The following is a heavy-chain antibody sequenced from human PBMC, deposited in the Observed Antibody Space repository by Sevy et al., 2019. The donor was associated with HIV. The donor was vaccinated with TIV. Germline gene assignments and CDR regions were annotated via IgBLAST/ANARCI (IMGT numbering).Heavy chain of an antibody. CDR3: ARDPPSYYDYRTGYHDF. V-gene: IGHV3-20*04. Sequence: GGSLRLSCAASGFTFEDYGMSWVRQVPGKGPEWVSGINWNGGSTSYADSVKGGFTISRDNAKNSLYLQMKGLRAEDTALYYCARDPPSYYDYRTGYHDFWGQGTRVTVSS. CDR1: GFTFEDYG. D-gene: IGHD3-3*01. J-gene: IGHJ4*01. CDR2: INWNGGST.